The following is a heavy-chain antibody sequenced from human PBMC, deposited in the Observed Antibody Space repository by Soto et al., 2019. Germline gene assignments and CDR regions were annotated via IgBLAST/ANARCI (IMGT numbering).Heavy chain of an antibody. J-gene: IGHJ6*02. V-gene: IGHV3-23*01. CDR2: ISGSGGST. CDR1: GFTFSSYA. CDR3: AKGPLNDIVVVPAAMDYYYYGMDV. D-gene: IGHD2-2*01. Sequence: GGSLRLSCGASGFTFSSYAMSWVRQVPGKGLEWVSAISGSGGSTYYADSVKGRFTISRDNSKNTLYLQMNSLRAEDTAVYYCAKGPLNDIVVVPAAMDYYYYGMDVWGQGTTVTVSS.